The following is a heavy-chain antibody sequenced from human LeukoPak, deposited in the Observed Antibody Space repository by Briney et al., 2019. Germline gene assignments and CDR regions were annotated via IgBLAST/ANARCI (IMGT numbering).Heavy chain of an antibody. J-gene: IGHJ3*02. CDR1: GGSISSSTYS. D-gene: IGHD2-2*01. CDR3: ARDRSRYQVLVPDDAFDI. CDR2: SSYSGST. V-gene: IGHV4-39*07. Sequence: SETLSLTCTASGGSISSSTYSWGWIRQPPGKGLEWIGSSSYSGSTNYNPSLKSRVTISIDTSKNHFSLTLSSVTAADTAVYYCARDRSRYQVLVPDDAFDIWGQGTMVTVSS.